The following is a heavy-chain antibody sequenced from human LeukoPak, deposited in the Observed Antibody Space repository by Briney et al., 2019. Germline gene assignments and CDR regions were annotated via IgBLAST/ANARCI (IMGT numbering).Heavy chain of an antibody. Sequence: SETLSLTCTVSGGSFSSGSYYWRWLRQPAGKGLEWIGRIYTSGSTDYNPSLKSRVTISVDTSKNQFSLKLSSVTAADTAVYYCAREGPLYSSGWGYAFDIWGQGTMVTVSS. J-gene: IGHJ3*02. D-gene: IGHD6-19*01. V-gene: IGHV4-61*02. CDR3: AREGPLYSSGWGYAFDI. CDR2: IYTSGST. CDR1: GGSFSSGSYY.